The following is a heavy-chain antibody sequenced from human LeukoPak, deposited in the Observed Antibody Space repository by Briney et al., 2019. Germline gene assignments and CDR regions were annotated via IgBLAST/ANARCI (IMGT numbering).Heavy chain of an antibody. D-gene: IGHD3-22*01. CDR3: ARDSTYYYDSSGYYSGY. V-gene: IGHV4-4*07. CDR1: GGSIGSYY. J-gene: IGHJ4*02. Sequence: SETLSLTCTVSGGSIGSYYWSWIRQPAGKGLEWIGRIYTSGSTNYNPSLKSRVTMSVDTSKNQFSLKLSSVTAADTAVYYCARDSTYYYDSSGYYSGYWGQGTLVTVSS. CDR2: IYTSGST.